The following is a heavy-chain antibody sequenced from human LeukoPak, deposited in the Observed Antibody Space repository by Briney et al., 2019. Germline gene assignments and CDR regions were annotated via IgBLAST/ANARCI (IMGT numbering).Heavy chain of an antibody. V-gene: IGHV1-46*01. J-gene: IGHJ4*02. CDR2: INPSGGST. CDR3: ARDNEYYYDSSGYFDY. CDR1: GYTFTSYY. D-gene: IGHD3-22*01. Sequence: ASVKVSCKASGYTFTSYYMHWVRQAPGQGLEWMGIINPSGGSTSYAQKFQGRVTMTRDTSTSTVYMELSSLRSEDTAVYYCARDNEYYYDSSGYFDYWGQGTLVTVSS.